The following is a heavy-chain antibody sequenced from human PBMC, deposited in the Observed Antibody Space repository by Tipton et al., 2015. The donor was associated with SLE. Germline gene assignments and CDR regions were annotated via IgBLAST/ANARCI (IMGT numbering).Heavy chain of an antibody. CDR2: IYYSGST. V-gene: IGHV4-59*01. Sequence: TLSLTCTVSGGSISSYFWSWIRQPPGRGLEWIGYIYYSGSTNYNPSLKSRVTISVDTSKNQFSLKLSSVTAADTAVYYRARGPRGYYYYMDVWGNGTTVTVSS. CDR1: GGSISSYF. CDR3: ARGPRGYYYYMDV. J-gene: IGHJ6*03.